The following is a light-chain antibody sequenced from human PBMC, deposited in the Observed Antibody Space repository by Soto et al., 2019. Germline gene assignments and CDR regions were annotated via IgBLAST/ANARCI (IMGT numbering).Light chain of an antibody. CDR3: QQYGSSPIT. V-gene: IGKV3-20*01. Sequence: EIALTQSPGTLSLSPGERAALSCRASQSVTSNYLAWYQQKVGQAPRLLMYGVSNRVTGIPDRFSGSGFETDFTLTISRLEPEDFAVYYCQQYGSSPITFGQGTRLEIK. CDR1: QSVTSNY. J-gene: IGKJ5*01. CDR2: GVS.